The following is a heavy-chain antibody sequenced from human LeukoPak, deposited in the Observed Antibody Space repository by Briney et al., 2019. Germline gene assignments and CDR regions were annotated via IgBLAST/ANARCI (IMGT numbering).Heavy chain of an antibody. Sequence: GGSLRLSCEAPGFTFSAYAMTWVRQAPGKGLEWVGRIRNKANNYTTDYAASVKGRFTILRDDSKNSLYLQMNSLKTEDTAVYYCAPIFDPWGQGTLVTVSS. D-gene: IGHD2-21*01. J-gene: IGHJ5*02. CDR2: IRNKANNYTT. CDR1: GFTFSAYA. CDR3: APIFDP. V-gene: IGHV3-72*01.